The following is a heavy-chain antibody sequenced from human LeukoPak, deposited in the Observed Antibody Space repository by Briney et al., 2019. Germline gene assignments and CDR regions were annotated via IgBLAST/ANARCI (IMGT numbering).Heavy chain of an antibody. D-gene: IGHD2-15*01. Sequence: ASVKVSCKASGYTFTGYYMHWVRQAPGQGPEWMGWINPNSGGTNYAQKFQGRVTMTGDTSISTAYMELSRLRSDDTAVYYCARGQCSGGSCYQFDYWGQGTLVTVSS. J-gene: IGHJ4*02. V-gene: IGHV1-2*02. CDR1: GYTFTGYY. CDR3: ARGQCSGGSCYQFDY. CDR2: INPNSGGT.